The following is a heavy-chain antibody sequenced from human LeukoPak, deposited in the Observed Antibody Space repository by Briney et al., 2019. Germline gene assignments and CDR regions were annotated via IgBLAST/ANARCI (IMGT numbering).Heavy chain of an antibody. CDR2: IYENGGTT. J-gene: IGHJ6*02. V-gene: IGHV3-20*04. CDR1: GFTFRSHA. Sequence: GGSLRLSCVGSGFTFRSHAMSWVRQAPEKGLEFVSGIYENGGTTYYADSVKGRFTISRDNAKNSLYLQMNSLRAEDTAVYYCARDSGVPYYYDSSGYYYGGMDVWGQGTTVTVSS. CDR3: ARDSGVPYYYDSSGYYYGGMDV. D-gene: IGHD3-22*01.